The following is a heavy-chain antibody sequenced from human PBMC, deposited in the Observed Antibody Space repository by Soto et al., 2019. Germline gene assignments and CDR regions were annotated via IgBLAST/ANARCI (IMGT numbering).Heavy chain of an antibody. V-gene: IGHV1-69*19. Sequence: QVQLVQSGAEMKKPGSSVKVSCQSSGGTFNTYAMNWVRQAPGQGPEWMGDISPMFGAANYAPKFQGRVTSTAAESTGTSYMQLISLTSEDTALYFCAREVQVHTPAFVYWGQGTLVTVSS. CDR1: GGTFNTYA. CDR2: ISPMFGAA. D-gene: IGHD3-10*01. J-gene: IGHJ4*02. CDR3: AREVQVHTPAFVY.